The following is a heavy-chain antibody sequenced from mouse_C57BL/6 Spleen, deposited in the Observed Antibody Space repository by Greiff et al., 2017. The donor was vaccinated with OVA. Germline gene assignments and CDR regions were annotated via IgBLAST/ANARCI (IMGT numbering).Heavy chain of an antibody. D-gene: IGHD2-4*01. CDR3: ARFDYGPYYYAMDY. CDR1: GYTFTDYY. V-gene: IGHV1-76*01. Sequence: QVQLQQSGAELVRPGASVKLSCKASGYTFTDYYINWVKQRPGQGLEWIARIYPGSGNTYYNEKFKGKAKLTAEKSSSTAYMQLSSLTSEDSAVYFCARFDYGPYYYAMDYWGQGTLVTVSS. J-gene: IGHJ4*01. CDR2: IYPGSGNT.